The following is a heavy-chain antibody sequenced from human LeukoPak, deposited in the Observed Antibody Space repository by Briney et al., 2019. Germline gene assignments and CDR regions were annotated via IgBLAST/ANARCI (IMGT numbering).Heavy chain of an antibody. CDR2: INGDGSST. V-gene: IGHV3-74*01. CDR3: ARGSTSGWPDYFDY. J-gene: IGHJ4*02. CDR1: GFTLSSYW. D-gene: IGHD6-19*01. Sequence: GGSLRLSCAASGFTLSSYWMHWVRQAPGKGLVWVSRINGDGSSTPYANSVKGRFTISRDNAKNTLYLEMHSLRADDTAVYYCARGSTSGWPDYFDYWGQGSVVTVSS.